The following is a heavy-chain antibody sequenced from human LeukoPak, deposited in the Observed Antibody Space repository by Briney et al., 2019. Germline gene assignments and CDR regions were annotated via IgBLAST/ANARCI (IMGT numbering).Heavy chain of an antibody. J-gene: IGHJ4*02. CDR2: ISGSGGST. Sequence: GGSLRLSCAASGFTCSSYAMSWVRQAPGKGLEWVSAISGSGGSTYYADSVKGRFTISRDNSKNTLYLQMNSLRAEDTAVYYCAKVKYVVVVPAAPYDYWGQGTLVTVSS. CDR3: AKVKYVVVVPAAPYDY. D-gene: IGHD2-2*01. CDR1: GFTCSSYA. V-gene: IGHV3-23*01.